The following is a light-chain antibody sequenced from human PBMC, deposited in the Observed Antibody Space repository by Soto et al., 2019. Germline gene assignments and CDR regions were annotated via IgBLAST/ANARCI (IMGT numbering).Light chain of an antibody. CDR1: SSDVGGYNY. CDR2: DVS. CDR3: CSYTSSSPYV. V-gene: IGLV2-14*01. Sequence: QSALTQPASVSGSPGQSITISCTGTSSDVGGYNYVSWYQQHPGKAPKLMIYDVSNRPSGVSNRFSGSKSGNMASLTISGLQAEDEADYYCCSYTSSSPYVFGTGTKLTVL. J-gene: IGLJ1*01.